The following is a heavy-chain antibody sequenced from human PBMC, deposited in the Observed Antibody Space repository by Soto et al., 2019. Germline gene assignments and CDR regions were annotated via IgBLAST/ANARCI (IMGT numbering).Heavy chain of an antibody. CDR2: IKQDGSEK. CDR1: GFTFSSYW. Sequence: PGGSLRLSCAASGFTFSSYWMSWVRQAPGKGLEWVANIKQDGSEKYYVDSVKGRFTISRDNAKNSLYLQMNSLRAEDTAVYYCAREVGAMVGASYYYYGMDVWGQGTTVTVSS. D-gene: IGHD1-26*01. V-gene: IGHV3-7*01. J-gene: IGHJ6*02. CDR3: AREVGAMVGASYYYYGMDV.